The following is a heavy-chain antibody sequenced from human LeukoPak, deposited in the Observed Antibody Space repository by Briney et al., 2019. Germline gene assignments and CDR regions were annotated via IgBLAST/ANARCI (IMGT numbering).Heavy chain of an antibody. CDR2: IYSGGST. Sequence: PGGSLRLSCAASGFTVSSNYMSWVRQAPGKGLEWVSVIYSGGSTYYADSVKGRFTISRDNSKNTLYLQMNSLRAEDTAVYYCAKKYAVAGWYFDYWGQGTLVTVSS. V-gene: IGHV3-53*01. CDR3: AKKYAVAGWYFDY. CDR1: GFTVSSNY. D-gene: IGHD6-19*01. J-gene: IGHJ4*02.